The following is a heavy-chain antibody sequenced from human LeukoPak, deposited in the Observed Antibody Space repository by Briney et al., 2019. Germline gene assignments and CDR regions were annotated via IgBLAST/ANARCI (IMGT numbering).Heavy chain of an antibody. D-gene: IGHD6-19*01. V-gene: IGHV4-4*07. CDR1: GGSMSSYY. Sequence: SETVSLTCTASGGSMSSYYWSWIRQPAGKGLEWIGRIYSSGSINYNPSLKSRVTIAKDTTKSQFYLKVSSVAAADTAIYYCARVLAGDLGYWGQATMVTDSS. J-gene: IGHJ4*02. CDR2: IYSSGSI. CDR3: ARVLAGDLGY.